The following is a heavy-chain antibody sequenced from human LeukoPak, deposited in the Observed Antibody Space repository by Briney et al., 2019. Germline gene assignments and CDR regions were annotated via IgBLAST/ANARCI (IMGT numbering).Heavy chain of an antibody. J-gene: IGHJ6*02. CDR1: GGSISSYY. Sequence: TSETLSLTCTVSGGSISSYYWGWIRQPPGKGLEWIGYIYYSGSTNYNPSLKSRVTISVDTSKNQFSLKLSSVTAADTAVYYCARGAGSWTYYYGMDVWGQGTTVTVSS. D-gene: IGHD6-13*01. CDR3: ARGAGSWTYYYGMDV. V-gene: IGHV4-59*01. CDR2: IYYSGST.